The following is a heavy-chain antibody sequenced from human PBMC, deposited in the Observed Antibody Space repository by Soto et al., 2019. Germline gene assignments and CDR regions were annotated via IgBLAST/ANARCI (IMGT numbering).Heavy chain of an antibody. CDR2: ITGDGTTT. D-gene: IGHD3-16*01. J-gene: IGHJ6*03. Sequence: EVYLLESGGGFVQPGESLRLSCAASTFPFSSYVMHWFRQAPGKGLEWVSAITGDGTTTYYADSVKGRFTISRDNSKNPLYLQIHSLRANDTAMYYCAKPYGFYFYYMDVWGNGTAVTVSS. CDR3: AKPYGFYFYYMDV. CDR1: TFPFSSYV. V-gene: IGHV3-23*01.